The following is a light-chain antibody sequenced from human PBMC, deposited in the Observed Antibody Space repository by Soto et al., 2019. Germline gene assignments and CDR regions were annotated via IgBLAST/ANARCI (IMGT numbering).Light chain of an antibody. J-gene: IGLJ2*01. V-gene: IGLV1-40*01. CDR3: QAYDSSLSGSV. Sequence: QSVLTQPPSVSGAXXXRVXXXXXXXXXXXGAGYDVHWYQHLPGTAPKLLIYGNRNRPSGVPDRFSGSKSGTSASLAITGLQAEDEADYYCQAYDSSLSGSVFGGGTKLTVL. CDR2: GNR. CDR1: XXXXGAGYD.